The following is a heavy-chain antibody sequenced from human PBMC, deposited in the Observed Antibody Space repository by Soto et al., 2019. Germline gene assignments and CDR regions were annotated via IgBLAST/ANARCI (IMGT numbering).Heavy chain of an antibody. Sequence: GSLRLSCAASGFTFSSYWMHCVRQAPGKGLVWVSRINSDGSRTSYADSAKGRFTISRDNAKNTVYLQMNSLRAEDTAVYYCARGDGDYYDGNGYLGRHWGQGTLVTVSS. D-gene: IGHD3-22*01. CDR3: ARGDGDYYDGNGYLGRH. CDR2: INSDGSRT. CDR1: GFTFSSYW. V-gene: IGHV3-74*01. J-gene: IGHJ4*02.